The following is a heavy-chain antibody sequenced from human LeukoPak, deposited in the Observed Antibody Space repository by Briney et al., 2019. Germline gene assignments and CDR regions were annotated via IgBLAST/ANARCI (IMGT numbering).Heavy chain of an antibody. D-gene: IGHD3-10*01. Sequence: QPGGSLRLSCAAFGFTFSSYAMSWVRQAPGKGLEWVSAISGSGGSTYYADSVKGRFTISRDNSKNTLYLQMNSLRAEDTAVYYCAKEVVDYGSGSPHYFDYWGQGTLVTVSS. CDR2: ISGSGGST. CDR3: AKEVVDYGSGSPHYFDY. V-gene: IGHV3-23*01. J-gene: IGHJ4*02. CDR1: GFTFSSYA.